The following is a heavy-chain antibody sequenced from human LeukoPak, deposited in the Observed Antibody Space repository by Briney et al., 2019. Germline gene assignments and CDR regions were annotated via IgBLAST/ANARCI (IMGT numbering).Heavy chain of an antibody. Sequence: ASVKVSCKASGYTFTSYGISWVRQAPGQGLEWMGWISAYNGNTNYAQKLQGRVTMTTDTSTSTAYMELRSLRSDDTAVYYCASTPYSSGWYYFDCWGQGTLVTVSS. V-gene: IGHV1-18*01. D-gene: IGHD6-19*01. CDR3: ASTPYSSGWYYFDC. CDR2: ISAYNGNT. CDR1: GYTFTSYG. J-gene: IGHJ4*02.